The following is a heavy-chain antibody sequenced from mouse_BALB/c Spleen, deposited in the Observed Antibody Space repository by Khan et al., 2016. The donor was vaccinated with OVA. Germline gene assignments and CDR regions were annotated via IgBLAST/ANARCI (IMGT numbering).Heavy chain of an antibody. CDR1: GFSLTTYG. CDR2: IWSGGST. D-gene: IGHD2-4*01. J-gene: IGHJ3*01. Sequence: QMQLEESGPGLVQPSQSLSITCTVSGFSLTTYGVHWVRQSPGKGLEWLGVIWSGGSTDYNAAFISRLSISKDSSKSQVFFKMNSLQVNDTAIYYCARNYDYDEGLAYWGQGTLVTVS. V-gene: IGHV2-2*02. CDR3: ARNYDYDEGLAY.